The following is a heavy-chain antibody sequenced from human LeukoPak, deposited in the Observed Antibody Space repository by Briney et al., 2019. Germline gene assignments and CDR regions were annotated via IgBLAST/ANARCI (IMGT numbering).Heavy chain of an antibody. CDR3: ALPSSSWYRDFQH. Sequence: PSETLSLTCAVYGGSFSGYYWSWIRQPPGKGLEWIGEINHSGSTNYNPSLKSRVTISVDTSKNQFSLKLSSVTAADTAVYYCALPSSSWYRDFQHWGQGTLVTVSS. CDR1: GGSFSGYY. CDR2: INHSGST. J-gene: IGHJ1*01. D-gene: IGHD6-13*01. V-gene: IGHV4-34*01.